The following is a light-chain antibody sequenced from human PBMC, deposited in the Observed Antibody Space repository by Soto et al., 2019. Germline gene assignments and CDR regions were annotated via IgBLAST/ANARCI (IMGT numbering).Light chain of an antibody. CDR2: QDT. CDR3: QAWDSSTLV. CDR1: KLGNKY. J-gene: IGLJ2*01. V-gene: IGLV3-1*01. Sequence: SYELTQPPSVSVSPGQTASITCSGDKLGNKYASWYQQQPGQSPVVVIYQDTKRPSGIPERFSGSNSGNTATLTISGTQAMDEADYYCQAWDSSTLVFGGGTKVTVL.